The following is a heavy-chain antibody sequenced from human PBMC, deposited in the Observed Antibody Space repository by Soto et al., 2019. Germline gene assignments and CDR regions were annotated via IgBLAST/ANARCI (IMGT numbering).Heavy chain of an antibody. D-gene: IGHD6-13*01. Sequence: GASVKVSCKASGYTFTGYDMHWVRQAPGRGLEWMGWINPNSGGTNYAQKFQGWVTMTRDTSISTAYMELSRLRSDDTAVYYCARGHPFYSSSWYIEFDPWGQGTLVTVSS. CDR1: GYTFTGYD. J-gene: IGHJ5*02. CDR2: INPNSGGT. CDR3: ARGHPFYSSSWYIEFDP. V-gene: IGHV1-2*04.